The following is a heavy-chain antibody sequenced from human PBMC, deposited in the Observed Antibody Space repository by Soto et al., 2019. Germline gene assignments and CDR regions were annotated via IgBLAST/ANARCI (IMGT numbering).Heavy chain of an antibody. CDR1: GFTFSSYG. Sequence: QVQLVESGGGVVQPGRSLRLSCAASGFTFSSYGMHWVRQAPGKGLEWVAVISYDGSNKYYADSVKGRFTISRDNSKNTRYLQMNSLRAEDTAVYYCAKEKWGAPAYSSGWQYYFDYWGQGTLVTVSS. CDR3: AKEKWGAPAYSSGWQYYFDY. J-gene: IGHJ4*02. CDR2: ISYDGSNK. D-gene: IGHD6-19*01. V-gene: IGHV3-30*18.